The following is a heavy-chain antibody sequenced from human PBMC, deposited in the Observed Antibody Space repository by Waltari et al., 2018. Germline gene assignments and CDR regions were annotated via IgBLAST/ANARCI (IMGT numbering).Heavy chain of an antibody. CDR2: IWEDGSKK. D-gene: IGHD6-19*01. Sequence: QVQLVESGGGVVQPGRSLRLSCAASGFTFSSYGMHWVRQAPDKGLEWVAIIWEDGSKKNYADSVKGRFTISKDNSNNTLYLQMNSLRAEDTAVYYCARTGNGHSSGWYSGDYWGQGTLVTVSS. J-gene: IGHJ4*02. CDR3: ARTGNGHSSGWYSGDY. CDR1: GFTFSSYG. V-gene: IGHV3-33*01.